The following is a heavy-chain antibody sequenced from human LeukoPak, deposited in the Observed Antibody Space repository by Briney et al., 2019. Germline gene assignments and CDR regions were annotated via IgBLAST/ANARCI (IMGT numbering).Heavy chain of an antibody. D-gene: IGHD2-15*01. V-gene: IGHV3-23*01. CDR2: FSGSGGGR. Sequence: PGGSLRLSCAASGFTFSFFAMSWVRQVPGKGLGWDSSFSGSGGGRYYAVSVKGRFTISRDDSKNTLYLQMTSLRVEDTAFYYCATLLPASRHYFQNWGQGALVTVSS. CDR1: GFTFSFFA. J-gene: IGHJ4*02. CDR3: ATLLPASRHYFQN.